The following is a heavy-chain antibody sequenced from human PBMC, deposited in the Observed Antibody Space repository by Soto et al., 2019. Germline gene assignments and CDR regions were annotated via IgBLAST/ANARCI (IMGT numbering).Heavy chain of an antibody. CDR2: IIPIVGIA. CDR1: GGIFSSYT. Sequence: QVQLVQSGAEVKKPGSSVKVSCKASGGIFSSYTITWVRQAPGQGLEWMGRIIPIVGIANYAQKFQGRVTITADKSTSTAYMELSSLRSEDTAVYYCARGPSASGSYSYYWGQGTLVTVSS. D-gene: IGHD1-26*01. CDR3: ARGPSASGSYSYY. J-gene: IGHJ4*02. V-gene: IGHV1-69*02.